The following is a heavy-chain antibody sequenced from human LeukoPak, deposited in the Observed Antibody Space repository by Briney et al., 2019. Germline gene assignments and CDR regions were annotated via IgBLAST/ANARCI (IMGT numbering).Heavy chain of an antibody. D-gene: IGHD3-22*01. V-gene: IGHV4-59*01. J-gene: IGHJ4*02. Sequence: PSETLSLTCTVSGGSISSDYWSWIRQPPGKGLEWIGYIYYSGSTNYNPSLKSRVTISVDTSKNQFSLKLSSVTAADTAVYYCAREVVINVFDYWGQGTLVTVSS. CDR1: GGSISSDY. CDR3: AREVVINVFDY. CDR2: IYYSGST.